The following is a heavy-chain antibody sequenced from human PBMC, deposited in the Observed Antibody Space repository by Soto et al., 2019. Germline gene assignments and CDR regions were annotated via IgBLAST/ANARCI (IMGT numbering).Heavy chain of an antibody. J-gene: IGHJ6*02. CDR2: MNPNSGNT. Sequence: QVQLVQSGAEVKKPGASVKVSCKASGYTFTSYDINWVRQATGQGLEWMGWMNPNSGNTGYAQKFQGRVTMTRNTSISTAYMELSSLRSEDTAVYYCARGNILTGYYGGYYYYYGMDVWGQGTTVTVSS. CDR3: ARGNILTGYYGGYYYYYGMDV. D-gene: IGHD3-9*01. V-gene: IGHV1-8*01. CDR1: GYTFTSYD.